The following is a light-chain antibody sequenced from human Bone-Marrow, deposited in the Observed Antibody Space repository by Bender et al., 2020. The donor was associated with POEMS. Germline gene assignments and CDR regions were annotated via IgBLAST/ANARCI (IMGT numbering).Light chain of an antibody. CDR2: EVN. CDR3: CSTSYSGTYLYV. V-gene: IGLV2-23*02. CDR1: SRDVGNYNL. Sequence: QSALTQPASVSGSPGQSITISCTGTSRDVGNYNLVSWYQQHPGKAPKFIIYEVNERPSGVSKRFSGSKSGNTASLTISGLQVEDEADYYCCSTSYSGTYLYVFGTGTKVTVL. J-gene: IGLJ1*01.